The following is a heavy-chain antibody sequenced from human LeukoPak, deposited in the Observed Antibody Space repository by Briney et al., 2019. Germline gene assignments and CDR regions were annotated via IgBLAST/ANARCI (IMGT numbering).Heavy chain of an antibody. J-gene: IGHJ6*03. CDR1: SGPMHSYY. CDR2: SYISLTT. Sequence: SETLSLSCTVSSGPMHSYYWSWIGQTAGKGLEWIGRSYISLTTDYNPPLKSRVTMSIDTSKNQLSLKLSAVTAADTAVYYCARLRLYDSTGYSPGLYIDLWRKGNTVVVSS. V-gene: IGHV4-4*07. D-gene: IGHD3-22*01. CDR3: ARLRLYDSTGYSPGLYIDL.